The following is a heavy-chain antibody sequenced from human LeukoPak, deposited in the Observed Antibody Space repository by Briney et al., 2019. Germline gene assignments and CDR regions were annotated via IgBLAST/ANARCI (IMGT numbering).Heavy chain of an antibody. V-gene: IGHV3-30*18. D-gene: IGHD5-12*01. J-gene: IGHJ4*02. CDR3: AKDQSRYSGYGTFDY. CDR1: GFTFSSYG. CDR2: ISYDGSNE. Sequence: PGRSLRLSCVASGFTFSSYGMHWVRQAPGKGLEWVAVISYDGSNEYYADSVKGRFTISRDNSKNTLYLQMNSLGAEDTAVYYCAKDQSRYSGYGTFDYWGQGTLVTVSS.